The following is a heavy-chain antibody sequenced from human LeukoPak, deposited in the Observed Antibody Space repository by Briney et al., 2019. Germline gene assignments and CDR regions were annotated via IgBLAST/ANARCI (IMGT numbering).Heavy chain of an antibody. J-gene: IGHJ4*02. V-gene: IGHV3-11*01. D-gene: IGHD6-19*01. CDR1: GFTFSDYY. CDR2: ISSSATTI. CDR3: AKDSSGWYEGFRYFDY. Sequence: GGSLRLSCAASGFTFSDYYMNWIRQAPGKGLEWVSYISSSATTIYYADSVKGRFTISRDNSKNSLYLQMNSLRTEDTALYYCAKDSSGWYEGFRYFDYWGQGTLVTVSS.